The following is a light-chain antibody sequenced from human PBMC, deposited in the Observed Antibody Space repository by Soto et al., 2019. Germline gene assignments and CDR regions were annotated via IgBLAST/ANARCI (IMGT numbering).Light chain of an antibody. CDR3: QQGHTFPLT. J-gene: IGKJ4*01. V-gene: IGKV1-12*01. Sequence: DIQMTQSPSSVSASVGDRVTITCRASQDISDWLAWHQQKPGKAPKLLIYAATTLHSGVPSRFSGCGSGTDFTLTISSLQPEDFATSYCQQGHTFPLTFGGGTKVEIK. CDR1: QDISDW. CDR2: AAT.